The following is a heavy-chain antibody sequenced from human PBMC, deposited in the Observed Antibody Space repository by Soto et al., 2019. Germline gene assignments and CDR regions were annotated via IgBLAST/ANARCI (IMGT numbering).Heavy chain of an antibody. V-gene: IGHV3-23*01. CDR2: ISGNGGDYT. D-gene: IGHD2-2*01. Sequence: EVQLLESGGGLVQPGGSLRVSCAASGFTFSTYAMSWVRQAPRKGLEWVSAISGNGGDYTYYADSVKGRFTISRDNSKNTLYLQMNSLRAEDTAVYYCVPLCRYCSTTTPSWGQGTLVTVSS. J-gene: IGHJ4*02. CDR3: VPLCRYCSTTTPS. CDR1: GFTFSTYA.